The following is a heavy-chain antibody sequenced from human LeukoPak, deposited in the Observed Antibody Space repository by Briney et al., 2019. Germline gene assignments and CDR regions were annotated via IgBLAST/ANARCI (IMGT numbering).Heavy chain of an antibody. CDR1: GGTVSIYS. CDR3: ARDNFATSGVKYFQH. V-gene: IGHV1-69*05. Sequence: SVKVSCKASGGTVSIYSLSWVRQAPGQGLGWMGGIIPKFGSTNYAQKFQGRVTITTDEATSTAYMEVTSLRSEDTAVYFCARDNFATSGVKYFQHWGQGTLVTVSS. J-gene: IGHJ1*01. D-gene: IGHD3-9*01. CDR2: IIPKFGST.